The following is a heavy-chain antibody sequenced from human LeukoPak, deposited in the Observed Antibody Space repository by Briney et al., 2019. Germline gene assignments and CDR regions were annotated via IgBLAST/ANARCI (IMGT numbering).Heavy chain of an antibody. V-gene: IGHV3-20*04. J-gene: IGHJ4*02. D-gene: IGHD1-7*01. CDR1: GFTFDDYG. Sequence: GGSLRLSCVASGFTFDDYGMSWVRQAPGKGLEWVSGIKWNGGSTGYADSVKGRFAISRDNAKNSLYLQMNSLRVEDTAVYYCARAHNWKYGTFDYWGQGTLVTVSS. CDR2: IKWNGGST. CDR3: ARAHNWKYGTFDY.